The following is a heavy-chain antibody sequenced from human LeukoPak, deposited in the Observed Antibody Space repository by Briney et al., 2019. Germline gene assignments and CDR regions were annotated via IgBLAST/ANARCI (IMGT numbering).Heavy chain of an antibody. CDR1: GFTFSSYS. Sequence: GGSLRLSCAASGFTFSSYSMNWVRQAPGKGLEWVSYISSGSTLIYYADSVKGRFTISRDQAKNLVFLQMNSLRAEDTAVYYCARGEDVVGTVNPFDSWGQGTLVTVSS. V-gene: IGHV3-48*01. D-gene: IGHD2-21*02. CDR3: ARGEDVVGTVNPFDS. J-gene: IGHJ4*02. CDR2: ISSGSTLI.